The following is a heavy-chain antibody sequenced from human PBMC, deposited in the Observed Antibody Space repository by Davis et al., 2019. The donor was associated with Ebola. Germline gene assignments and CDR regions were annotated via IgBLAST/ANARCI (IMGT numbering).Heavy chain of an antibody. D-gene: IGHD2-2*02. Sequence: GESLKISCAASGFTFSSYGMHWVRQAPGKGLEWVAFIRYDGSNKYYADSVKGRFTISRDNAKNTLYLQMNSLRAEDTAVYYCARDSLFYCSSTSCYTDVFDIWGQGTMVTVSS. V-gene: IGHV3-30*02. J-gene: IGHJ3*02. CDR2: IRYDGSNK. CDR3: ARDSLFYCSSTSCYTDVFDI. CDR1: GFTFSSYG.